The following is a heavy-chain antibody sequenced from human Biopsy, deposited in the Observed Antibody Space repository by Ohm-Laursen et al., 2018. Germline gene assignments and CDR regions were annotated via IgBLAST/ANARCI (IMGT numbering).Heavy chain of an antibody. D-gene: IGHD3-9*01. CDR2: MWSDGINK. V-gene: IGHV3-33*01. CDR3: ARDDDTTGHYMILNH. CDR1: GFAFSYYG. Sequence: LSLTCAASGFAFSYYGLHWVRQAPGKGLQWVAVMWSDGINKNYADSVKGRFTVSRDNSNNVLYLQMSSLGDEDSAVYYCARDDDTTGHYMILNHWGQGTLVTVSS. J-gene: IGHJ5*02.